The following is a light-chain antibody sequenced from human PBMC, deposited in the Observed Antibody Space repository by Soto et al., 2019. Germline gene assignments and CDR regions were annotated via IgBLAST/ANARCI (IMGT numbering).Light chain of an antibody. CDR1: QGISNY. Sequence: DIQMTQSPSSLSASVGNIVSITFRASQGISNYLAWYQQKPGKVPKVLIYAASTLQPGVPSRFSGSGSGTDFTLTINSLQPDDIATYYCQNYDSAPITFGQGTRLEI. CDR2: AAS. V-gene: IGKV1-27*01. J-gene: IGKJ5*01. CDR3: QNYDSAPIT.